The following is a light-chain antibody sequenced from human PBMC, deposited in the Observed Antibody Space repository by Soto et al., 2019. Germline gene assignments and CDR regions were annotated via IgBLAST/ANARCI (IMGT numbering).Light chain of an antibody. CDR1: QTISGTS. Sequence: EIVLAQSPGIVSLSPGERATLSCRASQTISGTSLAWYQQKPGQAPRLLIYGASSRATGIPDRFTGSGSATDFTLTISRLEPEDFGIYYCHQYGTSPRTFGGGTKVEIK. CDR3: HQYGTSPRT. V-gene: IGKV3-20*01. J-gene: IGKJ4*01. CDR2: GAS.